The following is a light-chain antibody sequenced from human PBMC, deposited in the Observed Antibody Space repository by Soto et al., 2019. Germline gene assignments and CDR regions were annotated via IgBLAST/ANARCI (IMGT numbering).Light chain of an antibody. V-gene: IGLV2-8*01. CDR3: TSYTGDDFTFI. CDR2: EVN. CDR1: SSDIGSYDY. Sequence: QSVLTQPPSASGSLGQSVTISCTGTSSDIGSYDYVSWYQQHPGRAPKLIIFEVNKRPSGVPDRFSGSKSGNTASLIVSGLQPDDEAEYHCTSYTGDDFTFIFGTGTKVTGL. J-gene: IGLJ1*01.